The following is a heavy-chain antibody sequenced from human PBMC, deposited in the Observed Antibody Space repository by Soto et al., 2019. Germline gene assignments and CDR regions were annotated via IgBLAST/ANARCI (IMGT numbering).Heavy chain of an antibody. CDR2: ISGSGGST. CDR1: GFTCSSYA. V-gene: IGHV3-23*01. D-gene: IGHD2-8*01. J-gene: IGHJ6*02. CDR3: AKDQMVLSFGMAV. Sequence: GGSLRLSCAASGFTCSSYAMSWVRQAPGKGLEWVSAISGSGGSTYYADSVKGRFTISRDNSKNTLYLQMNSLRAEDTAVYYCAKDQMVLSFGMAVRGQGTTVTVSS.